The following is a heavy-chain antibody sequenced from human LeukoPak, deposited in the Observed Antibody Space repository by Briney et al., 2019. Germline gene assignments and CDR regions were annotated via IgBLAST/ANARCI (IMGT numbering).Heavy chain of an antibody. CDR3: ARGDRDLLDYYYYMGV. D-gene: IGHD2-21*01. Sequence: PGGSLRLSWAGSGFPFSSHGMNWVRQAPGKGLEWVSYISSSGSIIYYADSVKGRFTISRDNAKNSLYLQMNSLRAEDTAVYYCARGDRDLLDYYYYMGVWGKGTTVTISS. CDR1: GFPFSSHG. V-gene: IGHV3-48*04. CDR2: ISSSGSII. J-gene: IGHJ6*03.